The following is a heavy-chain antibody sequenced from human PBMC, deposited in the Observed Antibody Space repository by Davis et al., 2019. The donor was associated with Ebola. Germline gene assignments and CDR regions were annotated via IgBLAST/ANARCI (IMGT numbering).Heavy chain of an antibody. CDR1: GFTFSSYA. D-gene: IGHD3-10*01. J-gene: IGHJ5*02. V-gene: IGHV3-23*01. Sequence: PGGSLRLSCAASGFTFSSYAMSWVRQAPGKGLEWVSAISGSGGSIYYADSAKGRFTISRDNAKNTLYLQMNSLRAEDTAVYYCARGITMVRGGWFDPWGQGTLVTVSS. CDR3: ARGITMVRGGWFDP. CDR2: ISGSGGSI.